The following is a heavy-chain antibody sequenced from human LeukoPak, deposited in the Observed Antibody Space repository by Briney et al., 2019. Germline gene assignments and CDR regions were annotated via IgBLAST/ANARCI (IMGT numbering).Heavy chain of an antibody. CDR2: ISGSGGST. Sequence: GGSLRLSCAAAGFTFSSYAMSWVRQAPGKGLEWVSAISGSGGSTYYADSVKGRFTISRDNSKNTLYLQMNSLRAEDTAVYYCAKDLWSGYSPGFFDYWGQGTLVTVSS. CDR3: AKDLWSGYSPGFFDY. CDR1: GFTFSSYA. D-gene: IGHD3-3*01. V-gene: IGHV3-23*01. J-gene: IGHJ4*02.